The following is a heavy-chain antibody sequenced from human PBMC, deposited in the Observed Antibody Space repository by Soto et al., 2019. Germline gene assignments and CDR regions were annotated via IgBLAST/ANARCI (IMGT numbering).Heavy chain of an antibody. J-gene: IGHJ1*01. V-gene: IGHV4-4*02. D-gene: IGHD1-26*01. CDR3: ARAIGSAEYCQQ. CDR2: IYHSGST. CDR1: GGSISSSNW. Sequence: QVQLQESGPGLVKPSGTLSLTCAVSGGSISSSNWWSWVRHPPGKGLEWIGEIYHSGSTNYNPSLKSGVTISVDMSKSQFSLKLSSVTAADAAVYYCARAIGSAEYCQQWGQGTLVTVSS.